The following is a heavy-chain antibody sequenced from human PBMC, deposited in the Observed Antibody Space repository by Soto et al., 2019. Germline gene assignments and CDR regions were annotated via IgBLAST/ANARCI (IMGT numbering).Heavy chain of an antibody. CDR1: GLIFSDYH. J-gene: IGHJ6*02. CDR2: IRRKANSYTT. V-gene: IGHV3-72*01. Sequence: EVQLVESGGGLVQPGGSLRLSCAASGLIFSDYHMDWVRQAPGKGLEWVGSIRRKANSYTTEYAPSVKARFTISRDDSKNSLYLQMTRLKTEDTAVYYCAMLGGWSGGSNDMEVWGQGTTVTVSS. D-gene: IGHD6-19*01. CDR3: AMLGGWSGGSNDMEV.